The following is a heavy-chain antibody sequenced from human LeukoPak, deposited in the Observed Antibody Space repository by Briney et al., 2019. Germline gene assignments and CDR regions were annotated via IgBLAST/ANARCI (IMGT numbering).Heavy chain of an antibody. V-gene: IGHV4-34*01. Sequence: SETLSLTCAVYGGSCSGYYWSWIRQPPGKGLEWIGEINHSGSTNYNPSLKSRVTISVDTSKNQFSLKLSSVTTADTAVYYCAGGGVAVAGSYNWFDPWGQGTLVTVSS. D-gene: IGHD6-19*01. J-gene: IGHJ5*02. CDR3: AGGGVAVAGSYNWFDP. CDR2: INHSGST. CDR1: GGSCSGYY.